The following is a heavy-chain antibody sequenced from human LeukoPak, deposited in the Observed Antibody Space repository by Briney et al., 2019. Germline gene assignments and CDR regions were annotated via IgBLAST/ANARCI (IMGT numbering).Heavy chain of an antibody. CDR1: GGSISSYY. J-gene: IGHJ4*02. V-gene: IGHV4-4*07. CDR2: IYTSGST. CDR3: ARDHPIAAAVHFDC. D-gene: IGHD6-13*01. Sequence: PSETLSLTCTVSGGSISSYYWSWIRQPAGKGLEWIGRIYTSGSTNYNPSLKSRVTMSVDTSKNQFSLKLSSVTAADTAVYYCARDHPIAAAVHFDCWGQGTLVTVSS.